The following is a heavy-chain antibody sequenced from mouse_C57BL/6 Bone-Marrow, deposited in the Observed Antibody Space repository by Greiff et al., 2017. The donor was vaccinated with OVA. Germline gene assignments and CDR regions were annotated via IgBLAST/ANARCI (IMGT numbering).Heavy chain of an antibody. J-gene: IGHJ2*01. CDR1: GYTFTSYG. Sequence: VKLQQSGAELARPGASVKLSCKASGYTFTSYGISWVKQRTGQGLEWIGEIYPRSGNTYYNEKFKGKATLTADKSSSTAYMELRSLTSEDSAVYSCARLRTYYSNYDFDYWGQGTTLTVSS. V-gene: IGHV1-81*01. D-gene: IGHD2-5*01. CDR2: IYPRSGNT. CDR3: ARLRTYYSNYDFDY.